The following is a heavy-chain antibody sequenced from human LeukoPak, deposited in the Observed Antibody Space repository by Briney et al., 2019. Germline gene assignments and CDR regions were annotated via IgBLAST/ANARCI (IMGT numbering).Heavy chain of an antibody. J-gene: IGHJ6*02. D-gene: IGHD3-9*01. V-gene: IGHV1-8*02. Sequence: ASVKVSCKASGGTFSSYDINWVRQATGQGLEWMGWMNPNSGNAGYAQKFQGRLTMTRDTSISTAYMELSSLRSEDTAVYYCARGVGITIFYYYAYGMDVWGQGTTVTVS. CDR3: ARGVGITIFYYYAYGMDV. CDR2: MNPNSGNA. CDR1: GGTFSSYD.